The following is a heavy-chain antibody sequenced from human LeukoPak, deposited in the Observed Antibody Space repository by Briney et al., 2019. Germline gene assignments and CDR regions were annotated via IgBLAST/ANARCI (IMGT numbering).Heavy chain of an antibody. Sequence: GGSLRLSCAASGFTFSSYSMNWVRQAPGKGLEWVSYISSSSSTIYYADSVKGRFTISRDNAKNSLYLQMNSLRAEDTAVYYCAREAARVSFVYWGQGTLVTVSS. CDR1: GFTFSSYS. CDR2: ISSSSSTI. J-gene: IGHJ4*02. D-gene: IGHD6-6*01. CDR3: AREAARVSFVY. V-gene: IGHV3-48*01.